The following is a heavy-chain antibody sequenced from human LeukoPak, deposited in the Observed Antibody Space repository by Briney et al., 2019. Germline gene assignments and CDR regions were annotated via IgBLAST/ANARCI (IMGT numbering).Heavy chain of an antibody. Sequence: PGGSLRLSCAASGFTFSTYGMHWVRQAPGKGLEWVAVISNDGSNKYYADSVKGRFTISRDNSKNTLYLQMNSLRAEDTAVYYCEVATGDYWGQGTLVTVSS. CDR2: ISNDGSNK. J-gene: IGHJ4*02. V-gene: IGHV3-30*03. CDR3: EVATGDY. D-gene: IGHD5-12*01. CDR1: GFTFSTYG.